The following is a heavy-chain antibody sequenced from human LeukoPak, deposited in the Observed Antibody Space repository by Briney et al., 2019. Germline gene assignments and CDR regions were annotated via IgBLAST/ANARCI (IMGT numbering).Heavy chain of an antibody. Sequence: PGKSLRLSCAASGFTFNSYGMFWVRQAPGKGLEWVGVVSYDGSVKLYADSVRGRFTISRDNSKNTVYLQLDSLRPEDTAVYYCAKPTTMTTSCYFDSWGQGTLVTVSS. CDR2: VSYDGSVK. D-gene: IGHD4-17*01. V-gene: IGHV3-30*18. CDR3: AKPTTMTTSCYFDS. CDR1: GFTFNSYG. J-gene: IGHJ4*02.